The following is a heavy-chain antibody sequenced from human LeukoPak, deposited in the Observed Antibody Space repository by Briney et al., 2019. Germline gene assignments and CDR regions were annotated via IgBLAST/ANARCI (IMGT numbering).Heavy chain of an antibody. V-gene: IGHV3-20*04. D-gene: IGHD5-18*01. CDR2: INWNGGST. Sequence: PGGSLRLSCAASGFTFSNYGMSWVRQAPGKGLEWVSGINWNGGSTGYADSVKGRFTISRDNAKNSLYLQMNSLRAEDTALYYCARNNTAMGVYYYYYMDVWGKGTTVTVSS. CDR1: GFTFSNYG. CDR3: ARNNTAMGVYYYYYMDV. J-gene: IGHJ6*03.